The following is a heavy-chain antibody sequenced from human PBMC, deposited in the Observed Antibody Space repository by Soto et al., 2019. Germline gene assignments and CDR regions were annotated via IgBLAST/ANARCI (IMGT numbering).Heavy chain of an antibody. CDR3: ARPTDFYYYAMDV. CDR1: GYTFTSYG. Sequence: ASVMVSCKASGYTFTSYGIIWVRQAPGQGLEWMGWISGYNGNTNYAQNLQDRVTMTRDTSTSTAYMELRSLRSDDTAVYYCARPTDFYYYAMDVWGQGATVTVSS. CDR2: ISGYNGNT. J-gene: IGHJ6*02. V-gene: IGHV1-18*04.